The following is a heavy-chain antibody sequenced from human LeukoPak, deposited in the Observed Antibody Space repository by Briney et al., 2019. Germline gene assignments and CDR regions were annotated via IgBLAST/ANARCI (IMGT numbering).Heavy chain of an antibody. V-gene: IGHV1-69*05. J-gene: IGHJ6*03. Sequence: SVKVSCKASGGTFSSYAISWVRQAPGQGLEWMGRIIPIFGTANYAQKFQGRATITTDESTSTAYMELSSLRSEDTAVYYCARDSRSGYSSSWYPNYYYYYYMDVWGKGTTVTVSS. CDR2: IIPIFGTA. CDR1: GGTFSSYA. D-gene: IGHD6-13*01. CDR3: ARDSRSGYSSSWYPNYYYYYYMDV.